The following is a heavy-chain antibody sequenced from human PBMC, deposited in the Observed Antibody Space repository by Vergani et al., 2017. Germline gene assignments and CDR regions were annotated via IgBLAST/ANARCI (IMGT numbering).Heavy chain of an antibody. J-gene: IGHJ4*02. CDR3: ARAPYYYASSGYTFDY. V-gene: IGHV1-69*04. D-gene: IGHD3-22*01. CDR2: NIPILGIA. Sequence: QVQRVQSGAEVKKTGSSVKVSCKASGGTFRGYAISWVRTGPGQGLEWMGRNIPILGIANYAQKFQGRVTITAVKSTSTAYMELSSMRSEDTAAYYCARAPYYYASSGYTFDYWGQGTLVTVSS. CDR1: GGTFRGYA.